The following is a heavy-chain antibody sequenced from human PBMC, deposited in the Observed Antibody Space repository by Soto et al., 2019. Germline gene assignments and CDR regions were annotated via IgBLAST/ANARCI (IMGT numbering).Heavy chain of an antibody. CDR2: IYSGGST. J-gene: IGHJ4*02. CDR1: GFTVSSNY. CDR3: ARASAYYDYVWGSYRYYFDY. V-gene: IGHV3-53*01. Sequence: GGSLRLSCAASGFTVSSNYMSWVRQAPGKGLEWVSVIYSGGSTYYADSVKGRFTISRDNSKNTLYLQMNSLRAEDTAVYYCARASAYYDYVWGSYRYYFDYWGQGTLVTVSS. D-gene: IGHD3-16*02.